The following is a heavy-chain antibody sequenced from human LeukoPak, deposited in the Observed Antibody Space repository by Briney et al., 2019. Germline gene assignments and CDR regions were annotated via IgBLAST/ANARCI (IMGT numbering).Heavy chain of an antibody. CDR2: LYSGGDT. CDR3: ARVGDHYHWYFDL. J-gene: IGHJ2*01. V-gene: IGHV3-53*01. Sequence: SGGSLRLSCAASGFTVGTKHMNWLRQAPGRGLEWVSILYSGGDTYYADSVKGRFTISRDNSRNTLSLQMNSLRVEDTAVYYCARVGDHYHWYFDLWGRGTLVTVSS. D-gene: IGHD3-10*01. CDR1: GFTVGTKH.